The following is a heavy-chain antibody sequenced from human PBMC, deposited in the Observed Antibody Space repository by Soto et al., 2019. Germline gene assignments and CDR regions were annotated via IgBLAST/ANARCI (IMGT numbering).Heavy chain of an antibody. V-gene: IGHV4-59*01. Sequence: PSETLSLTCTVSGGTISSYYWSWIRQPPGKGLEWIGYIYYSGSTNYNPSLKSRVTISLDTSKNRFSLRLSSVTAADTAVYYCARETYSSGWYYWFDPWGQGTLVTVSS. CDR1: GGTISSYY. J-gene: IGHJ5*02. CDR3: ARETYSSGWYYWFDP. CDR2: IYYSGST. D-gene: IGHD6-19*01.